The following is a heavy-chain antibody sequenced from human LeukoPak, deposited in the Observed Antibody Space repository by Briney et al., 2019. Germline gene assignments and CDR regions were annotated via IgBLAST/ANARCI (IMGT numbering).Heavy chain of an antibody. CDR3: ARGRRDPDRGYSYVPQKTNWFDP. CDR2: IYYSGST. V-gene: IGHV4-39*07. CDR1: GGSISSSSYY. J-gene: IGHJ5*02. D-gene: IGHD5-18*01. Sequence: SETLSLTCTVSGGSISSSSYYWGWIRQPPGKGLEWIGTIYYSGSTYYNPSLKSRVTISVDTSKNQFSLKLSSVTAADTAVYYCARGRRDPDRGYSYVPQKTNWFDPWGQGTLVTVSS.